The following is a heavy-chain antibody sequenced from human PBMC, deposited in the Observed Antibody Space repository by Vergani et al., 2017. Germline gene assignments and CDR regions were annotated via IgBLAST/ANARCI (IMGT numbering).Heavy chain of an antibody. J-gene: IGHJ3*02. V-gene: IGHV4-61*10. CDR1: GGSVSSGSYY. D-gene: IGHD3-16*01. Sequence: QVQLQESGPGLVKPSETLSLTCTVSGGSVSSGSYYWSWIRQPAGKGLEWIGYIYYSGSTNYNPSLKCRVTISVDTSKNQFSLKLSSVTAADTAVYYCARAGSLGETDAFDIWGQGTMVTVSS. CDR2: IYYSGST. CDR3: ARAGSLGETDAFDI.